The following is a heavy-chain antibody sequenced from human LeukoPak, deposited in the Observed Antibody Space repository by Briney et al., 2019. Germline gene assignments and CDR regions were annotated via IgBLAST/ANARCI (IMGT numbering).Heavy chain of an antibody. CDR2: IKQDGSEK. CDR3: ARWGSELPDDAFDI. Sequence: PGGSLRLSCAASGFTFSSYWMSWVRQAPGKGLEWVANIKQDGSEKYYVDSVKGRFTISRDNAKNSLYLQMNSLRVEDTAVYFCARWGSELPDDAFDIWGQGTMVTVSS. J-gene: IGHJ3*02. D-gene: IGHD6-25*01. CDR1: GFTFSSYW. V-gene: IGHV3-7*01.